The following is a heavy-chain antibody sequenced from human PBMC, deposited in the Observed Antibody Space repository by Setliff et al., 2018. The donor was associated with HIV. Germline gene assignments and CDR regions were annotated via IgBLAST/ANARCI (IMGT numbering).Heavy chain of an antibody. CDR2: IYYTGSA. CDR3: ARVQRGRGYSHGHWYFDL. CDR1: GDSLRSTNSC. J-gene: IGHJ2*01. D-gene: IGHD5-18*01. V-gene: IGHV4-39*07. Sequence: PSETLSLTCTVSGDSLRSTNSCWGWIRQPPGKALEWIGTIYYTGSAFYNPSLKSRVTMSVDTSKSQFSLGLTLVTAADTAIYYCARVQRGRGYSHGHWYFDLWGRGTLGTVPQ.